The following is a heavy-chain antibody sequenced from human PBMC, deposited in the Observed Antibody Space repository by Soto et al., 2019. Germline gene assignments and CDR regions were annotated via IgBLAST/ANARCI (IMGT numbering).Heavy chain of an antibody. CDR3: VRDYSPSWEGYFGL. D-gene: IGHD1-26*01. CDR1: GFTFSSYT. Sequence: QVQVVESGGAAVQPGQSLRLSCAASGFTFSSYTFHWVRQAPGKGLEWVAVVSYDGRQKFHADSVKGRFTISRDNFKNTVNLQMNRLRPEDTAIYFCVRDYSPSWEGYFGLWGQGNRVTV. CDR2: VSYDGRQK. V-gene: IGHV3-30*04. J-gene: IGHJ1*01.